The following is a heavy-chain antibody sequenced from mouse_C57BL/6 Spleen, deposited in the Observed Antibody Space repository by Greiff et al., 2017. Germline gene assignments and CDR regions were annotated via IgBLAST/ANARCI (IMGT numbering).Heavy chain of an antibody. V-gene: IGHV1-52*01. Sequence: QVQLQQPGAELVRPGSSVKLSCKASGYTFTSYWMHWVKQRPIQGLEWIGNIDPSDSDTHYNQKFKNKATLTVDKSSSTAYMQLSSLTSEVSAVYYCASAGTWYFDVWGTGATVTVSS. D-gene: IGHD2-14*01. CDR1: GYTFTSYW. J-gene: IGHJ1*03. CDR3: ASAGTWYFDV. CDR2: IDPSDSDT.